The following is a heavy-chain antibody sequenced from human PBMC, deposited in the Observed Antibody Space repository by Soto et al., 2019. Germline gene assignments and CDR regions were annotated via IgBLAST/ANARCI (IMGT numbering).Heavy chain of an antibody. CDR3: ARDGRLDSSGGKWLDS. Sequence: PSETVSLTGTVAEGVNLSGGCYCSWIRQPPGKGLEWIGYIYYSGSTYYNPSLKSRVTISVDTSKNQFSLKLSSVTAADTAVYYCARDGRLDSSGGKWLDSWVQGTLVTVSS. CDR1: EGVNLSGGCY. CDR2: IYYSGST. J-gene: IGHJ5*01. D-gene: IGHD3-22*01. V-gene: IGHV4-30-4*01.